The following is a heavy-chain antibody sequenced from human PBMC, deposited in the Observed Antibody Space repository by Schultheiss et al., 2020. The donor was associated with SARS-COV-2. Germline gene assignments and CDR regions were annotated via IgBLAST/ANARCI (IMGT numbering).Heavy chain of an antibody. CDR1: GGSISSYY. J-gene: IGHJ4*02. CDR3: ARGDYYDWGYFDY. V-gene: IGHV4-59*01. D-gene: IGHD3-10*01. Sequence: GSLRLSCTVSGGSISSYYWSWIRQPPGKGLEWIGYIYYSGSTYYNPSLKSRVTISVDTSKNQFSLKLSSVTAADTAVYYCARGDYYDWGYFDYWGQGTLVTVSS. CDR2: IYYSGST.